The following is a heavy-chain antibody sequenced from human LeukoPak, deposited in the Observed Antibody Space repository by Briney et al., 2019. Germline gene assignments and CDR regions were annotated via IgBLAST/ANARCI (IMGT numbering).Heavy chain of an antibody. CDR2: IYSGGST. Sequence: GGSLRLSCAVSGFTVSSNYTSWVRQAPGKGLEWVSVIYSGGSTYYADSVKGRFTISRDNSKNTLYLQMNSLRAEDTAVYYCARDYGSGSLDYWGQGTLVTVSS. CDR3: ARDYGSGSLDY. V-gene: IGHV3-53*01. J-gene: IGHJ4*02. D-gene: IGHD3-10*01. CDR1: GFTVSSNY.